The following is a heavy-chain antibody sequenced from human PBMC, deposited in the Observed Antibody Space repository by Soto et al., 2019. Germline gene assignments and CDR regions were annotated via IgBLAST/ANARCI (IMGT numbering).Heavy chain of an antibody. V-gene: IGHV3-30-3*01. Sequence: PGGSLRLSCAASGFTFSSYAMHWVRQAPGKGLEWVAVISYDGSNKYYADSVKGRFTISRDNSKNTLYLQMNSLRAEDTAAYYCARDLSVVPAAIGYYYYGMDVWGQGTTVTV. D-gene: IGHD2-2*01. CDR2: ISYDGSNK. CDR1: GFTFSSYA. CDR3: ARDLSVVPAAIGYYYYGMDV. J-gene: IGHJ6*02.